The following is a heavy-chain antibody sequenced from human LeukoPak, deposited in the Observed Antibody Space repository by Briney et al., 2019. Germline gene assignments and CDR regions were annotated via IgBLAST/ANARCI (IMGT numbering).Heavy chain of an antibody. Sequence: SETLSLTCTVSGGSISSYYWSWIRQPPGKGLEWIGYIYYSGSTNYNPSLKSRVTISVDTSKNQFSLKLSSVTAADTAVYYCARARAYYDSSGYPLPAVIDYWGRGTLVTVSS. CDR2: IYYSGST. CDR3: ARARAYYDSSGYPLPAVIDY. J-gene: IGHJ4*02. D-gene: IGHD3-22*01. V-gene: IGHV4-59*01. CDR1: GGSISSYY.